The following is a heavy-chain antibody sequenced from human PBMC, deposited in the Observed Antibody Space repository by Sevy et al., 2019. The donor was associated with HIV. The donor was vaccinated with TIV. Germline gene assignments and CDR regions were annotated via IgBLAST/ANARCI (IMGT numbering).Heavy chain of an antibody. CDR3: ARQVDKWFDP. J-gene: IGHJ5*02. V-gene: IGHV1-2*02. D-gene: IGHD2-15*01. CDR1: GYTFTYYY. CDR2: INPSSGGT. Sequence: ALVKVSCETSGYTFTYYYIHWVRQAPGQGLEWMGWINPSSGGTQYAQKFQGRVSVTSDTSRRTSYMELRRLRSDDTALYYCARQVDKWFDPWGQGTPVTVSS.